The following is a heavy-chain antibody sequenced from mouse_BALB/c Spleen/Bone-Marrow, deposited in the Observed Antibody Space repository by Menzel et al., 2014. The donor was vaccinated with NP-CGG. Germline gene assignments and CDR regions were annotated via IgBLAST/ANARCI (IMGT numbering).Heavy chain of an antibody. V-gene: IGHV1S137*01. D-gene: IGHD2-3*01. Sequence: VHLVESGAELVRPGVSVKISCKGSGYTFTDYALHWVKQSHAKSLEWIGIISTYYGDASYNQKFKGKATMTVDKSSSTAYMELARLTSEDSAIYYCARSDGFDYWGQGTTLTVSS. CDR3: ARSDGFDY. CDR2: ISTYYGDA. J-gene: IGHJ2*01. CDR1: GYTFTDYA.